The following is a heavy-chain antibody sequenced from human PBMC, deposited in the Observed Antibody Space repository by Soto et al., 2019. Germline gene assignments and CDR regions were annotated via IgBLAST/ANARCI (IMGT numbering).Heavy chain of an antibody. CDR3: AADDWLTYYYGMDV. CDR1: GFTFTSSA. V-gene: IGHV1-58*01. D-gene: IGHD3-9*01. J-gene: IGHJ6*02. CDR2: IVVGSGNT. Sequence: QMQLVQSGPEVKKPGTSVKVSCKASGFTFTSSAVQWVRQARGQRLEWIGWIVVGSGNTNYAQKFQERVTITRDMSTSTAYMELSSLRSEDTAVYYCAADDWLTYYYGMDVWGQGTTVTVSS.